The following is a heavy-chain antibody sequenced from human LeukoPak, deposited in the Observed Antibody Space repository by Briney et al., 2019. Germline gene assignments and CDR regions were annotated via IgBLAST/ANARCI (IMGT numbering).Heavy chain of an antibody. CDR2: INPSGGST. V-gene: IGHV1-46*01. Sequence: GASVKVSCKASGYTFTGYYMHWVRQAPGQGLEWMGIINPSGGSTSYAQKFQGRVTMTRDTSTSTVYMELSSLRSEDTAVYYCARSSGDYDSSGYKIHDAFDIWGQGTMVTVSS. D-gene: IGHD3-22*01. J-gene: IGHJ3*02. CDR3: ARSSGDYDSSGYKIHDAFDI. CDR1: GYTFTGYY.